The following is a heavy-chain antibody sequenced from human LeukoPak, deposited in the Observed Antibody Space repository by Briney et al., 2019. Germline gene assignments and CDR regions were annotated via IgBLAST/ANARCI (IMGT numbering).Heavy chain of an antibody. Sequence: SETLSLTCTVSDGSINGYYWSWIRQPPGKGLDWIGYMYSGGTTNYTPSLKSRVTISEDMSKNQFSLKLTSVTAADTAVYYCARVAVRGAYYYYMDVWGKGTTVTVSS. D-gene: IGHD3-10*01. CDR1: DGSINGYY. CDR2: MYSGGTT. CDR3: ARVAVRGAYYYYMDV. J-gene: IGHJ6*03. V-gene: IGHV4-59*01.